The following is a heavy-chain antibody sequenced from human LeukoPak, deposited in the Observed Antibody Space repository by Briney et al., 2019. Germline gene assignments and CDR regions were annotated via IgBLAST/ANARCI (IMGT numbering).Heavy chain of an antibody. Sequence: AGGSLRLSCTTSGFTFSSSAMSWVRQAPGKGLEWVSDINSSGGRTYYADSVKGRFTISRDNAKNSLYLQMNSLRAEDTAVYYCARGYGSGIIEYWGQGTLVTVSS. CDR3: ARGYGSGIIEY. CDR2: INSSGGRT. CDR1: GFTFSSSA. J-gene: IGHJ4*02. V-gene: IGHV3-23*01. D-gene: IGHD3-10*01.